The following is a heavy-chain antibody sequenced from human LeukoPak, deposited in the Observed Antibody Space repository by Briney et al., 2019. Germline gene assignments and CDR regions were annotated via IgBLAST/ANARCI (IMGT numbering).Heavy chain of an antibody. CDR2: ISTSGST. V-gene: IGHV4-4*07. CDR1: GGSISGYC. J-gene: IGHJ3*02. D-gene: IGHD1-1*01. CDR3: ARRANWKCAFDI. Sequence: SETLSLTCTVSGGSISGYCWSWIRQPAGKGLEWIGRISTSGSTNYNPSLNSRVTMSVDTSKNQLSLKLSSVTAADTAVYYCARRANWKCAFDIWGQGTMVTVSS.